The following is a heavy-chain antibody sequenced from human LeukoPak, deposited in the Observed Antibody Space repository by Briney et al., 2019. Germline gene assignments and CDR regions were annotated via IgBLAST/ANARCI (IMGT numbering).Heavy chain of an antibody. V-gene: IGHV4-59*01. CDR2: IYYNGST. J-gene: IGHJ5*02. Sequence: SETLSLTCTVSGGSISSYYWSWIRQPPGKGLEWIGYIYYNGSTNYNPSLKSRVTISVDTSKNQFSLKLSSVTAADTAVYYCARDSYDILTGNNWFDPWGQGTLVTVSS. CDR1: GGSISSYY. CDR3: ARDSYDILTGNNWFDP. D-gene: IGHD3-9*01.